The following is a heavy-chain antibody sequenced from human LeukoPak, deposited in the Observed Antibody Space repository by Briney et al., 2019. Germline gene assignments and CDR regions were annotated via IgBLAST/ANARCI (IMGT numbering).Heavy chain of an antibody. J-gene: IGHJ6*02. V-gene: IGHV1-46*01. D-gene: IGHD5-18*01. Sequence: ASVKVSCEASGYTFTSYYIHWVRQAPGQGLEWMGIINPSGGRTTYAQKFQGRVSMTRDTSTSTVYMELRSLRSEDTALYYCARVDTAMVTPYYYYGMDVWGQGTTVTVSS. CDR3: ARVDTAMVTPYYYYGMDV. CDR2: INPSGGRT. CDR1: GYTFTSYY.